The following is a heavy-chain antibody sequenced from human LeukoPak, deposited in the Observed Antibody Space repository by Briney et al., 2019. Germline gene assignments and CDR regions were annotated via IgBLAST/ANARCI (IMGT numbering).Heavy chain of an antibody. CDR3: AHSGVYYYGSGSYSDY. V-gene: IGHV2-5*02. D-gene: IGHD3-10*01. J-gene: IGHJ4*02. CDR2: IYWDDDK. Sequence: SGPTLVNSTQTLTLTCTFSGFSLSTSGVGVGWIRQPPGKALEWLALIYWDDDKRYSPSLKSRLTITKDTSKNQVVLTMTNMDPVDTATYYCAHSGVYYYGSGSYSDYWGQGTLVTVSS. CDR1: GFSLSTSGVG.